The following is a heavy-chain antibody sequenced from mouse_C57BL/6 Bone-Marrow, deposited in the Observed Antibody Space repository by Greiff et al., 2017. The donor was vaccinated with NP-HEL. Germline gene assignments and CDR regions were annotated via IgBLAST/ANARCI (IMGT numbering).Heavy chain of an antibody. CDR2: IYPGSGST. V-gene: IGHV1-55*01. J-gene: IGHJ2*01. CDR1: GYTFTSYW. D-gene: IGHD2-4*01. Sequence: QVQLQQPGAELVKPGASVKMSCKASGYTFTSYWITWVKQRPGQGLEWIGDIYPGSGSTNYNEKFKSKATLTVDTSSSTAYMQLSSLTSEDSAVYYCARFGYDYDGFAYWGQGTTLTVSS. CDR3: ARFGYDYDGFAY.